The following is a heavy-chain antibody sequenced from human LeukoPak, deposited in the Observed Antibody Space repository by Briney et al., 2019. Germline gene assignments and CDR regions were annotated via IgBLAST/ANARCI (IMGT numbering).Heavy chain of an antibody. D-gene: IGHD1-26*01. CDR2: ISSSSSYI. J-gene: IGHJ3*02. CDR1: GFTFSTYN. V-gene: IGHV3-21*01. CDR3: TRDVGASAPDAFDI. Sequence: GGSLRLSCAASGFTFSTYNMNWVRQAPGKGLEWVSSISSSSSYIYYAGSVKGRFTISRDNAKNSLYLQMNSLRAEDTDVYYCTRDVGASAPDAFDIWGQGTMVTVSS.